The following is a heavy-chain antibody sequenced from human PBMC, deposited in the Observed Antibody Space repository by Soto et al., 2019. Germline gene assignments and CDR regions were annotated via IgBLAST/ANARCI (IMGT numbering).Heavy chain of an antibody. D-gene: IGHD3-10*01. CDR3: ARDATMVRGASHGY. V-gene: IGHV1-2*02. Sequence: ASVKVSCKASGYTFTGYYMHWVRQAPGQGLEWMGWINPNSGGTNYAQKFQGRVTMTRDTSISTAYMELSRLRSDDTAVYYCARDATMVRGASHGYWGQGTLVTVSS. CDR1: GYTFTGYY. CDR2: INPNSGGT. J-gene: IGHJ4*02.